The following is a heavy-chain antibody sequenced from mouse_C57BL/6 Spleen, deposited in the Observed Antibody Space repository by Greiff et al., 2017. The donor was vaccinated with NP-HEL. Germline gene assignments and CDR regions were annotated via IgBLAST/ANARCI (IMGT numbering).Heavy chain of an antibody. D-gene: IGHD1-1*01. Sequence: VQLQQSGPELVKPGASVKIPCKASGYTFTDYNMDWVKQSHGKSLEWIGDINPNNGGTIYNQKFKGKATLTVDKSSSTAYMELRSLTSEYTAVYYCARNGSSYWWYFDVWGTGTTVTVSS. CDR1: GYTFTDYN. CDR3: ARNGSSYWWYFDV. V-gene: IGHV1-18*01. CDR2: INPNNGGT. J-gene: IGHJ1*03.